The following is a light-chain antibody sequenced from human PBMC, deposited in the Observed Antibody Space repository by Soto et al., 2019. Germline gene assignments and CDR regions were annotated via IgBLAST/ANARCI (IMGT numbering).Light chain of an antibody. CDR3: QSYDSSLGGFYV. J-gene: IGLJ1*01. CDR2: DVS. CDR1: SSDVGGYNY. Sequence: QSVLTQPASVSGSPGQSITISCTGTSSDVGGYNYVSWYQQHPGKAPKFMIYDVSNRPSGVSNRFSGSTSGTSASLAIAGLQAEDEADYYCQSYDSSLGGFYVFGTGTKVTVL. V-gene: IGLV2-14*01.